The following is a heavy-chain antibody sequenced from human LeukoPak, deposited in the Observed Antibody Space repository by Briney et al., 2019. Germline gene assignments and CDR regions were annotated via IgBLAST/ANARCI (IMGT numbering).Heavy chain of an antibody. Sequence: PSETLSLTCTVSGGSISSYYWNWIRQPPGKGLEWIGYIYYSGSTNYNPSLKSRLTISLDTSKNQFSLKVNSVTAADTAVYYCARGSRGDGAAFDIWGQGTMVTVSS. CDR3: ARGSRGDGAAFDI. CDR1: GGSISSYY. V-gene: IGHV4-59*01. J-gene: IGHJ3*02. CDR2: IYYSGST. D-gene: IGHD7-27*01.